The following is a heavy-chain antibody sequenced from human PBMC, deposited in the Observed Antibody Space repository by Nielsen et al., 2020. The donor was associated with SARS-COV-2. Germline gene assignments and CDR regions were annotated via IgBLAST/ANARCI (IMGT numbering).Heavy chain of an antibody. V-gene: IGHV5-51*01. CDR1: GYSFTSYW. CDR3: ARKGVVVVAATAFGFDY. CDR2: IYPGDSDT. J-gene: IGHJ4*02. D-gene: IGHD2-15*01. Sequence: GESLKIPCKGSGYSFTSYWIGWVRQMPGKGLEWMGIIYPGDSDTRYSPSFQGQVTISADKSISTAYLQWSSLKASDTAMYYCARKGVVVVAATAFGFDYWGQGTLVTVSS.